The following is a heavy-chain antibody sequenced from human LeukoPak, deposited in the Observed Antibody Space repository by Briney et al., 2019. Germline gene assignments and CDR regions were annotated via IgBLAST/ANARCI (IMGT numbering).Heavy chain of an antibody. CDR3: ASLDDYGGKVFDY. CDR1: GGSISSGGYS. V-gene: IGHV4-30-2*01. J-gene: IGHJ4*02. Sequence: PSQTLPLTCTVSGGSISSGGYSWSWIRQPPGKGLEWIGYIYHSGSTYYNPSLKSRVTISVDRSKNQFSLKLSSVTAADTAVYYCASLDDYGGKVFDYWGQGTLVTVSS. CDR2: IYHSGST. D-gene: IGHD4-23*01.